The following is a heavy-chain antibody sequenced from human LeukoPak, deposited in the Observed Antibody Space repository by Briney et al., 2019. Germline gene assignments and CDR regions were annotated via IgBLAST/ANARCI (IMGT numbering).Heavy chain of an antibody. Sequence: ASVTVSFKASGYTFTRYYMHWVRQAPAQGLEGMGIINPSGGSTSYVQKFQGRVTMTRHTSTSTVYMELSSLRSEDTAVYYCARDLITMVVGVICYYGMDVWGKGTTVTVSS. CDR3: ARDLITMVVGVICYYGMDV. CDR2: INPSGGST. J-gene: IGHJ6*04. CDR1: GYTFTRYY. V-gene: IGHV1-46*01. D-gene: IGHD3-10*01.